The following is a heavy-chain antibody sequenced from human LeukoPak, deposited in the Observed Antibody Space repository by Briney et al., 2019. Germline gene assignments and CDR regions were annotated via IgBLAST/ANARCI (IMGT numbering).Heavy chain of an antibody. D-gene: IGHD2-15*01. V-gene: IGHV1-69*05. Sequence: GASVKLSCKASGGTFSSYAISWVRQAPGQWLEWMGGIIPVFGTANYAQKFQGRVTITTDESTSTAYMELSSLRSEDTAVYYCARVRTVAATRVYHYYYYMDVWGKGTTVTVSS. CDR2: IIPVFGTA. J-gene: IGHJ6*03. CDR1: GGTFSSYA. CDR3: ARVRTVAATRVYHYYYYMDV.